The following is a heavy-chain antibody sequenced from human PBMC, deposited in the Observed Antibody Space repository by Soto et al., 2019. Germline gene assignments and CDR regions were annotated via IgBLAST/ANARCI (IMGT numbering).Heavy chain of an antibody. J-gene: IGHJ5*02. V-gene: IGHV3-53*02. D-gene: IGHD6-6*01. CDR2: IYSGGTT. Sequence: EVQLVETGGGLIQPGGSPRLSCEVTGFTVSSNYMSWVRQAPGKGLEWVSVIYSGGTTYSADSVKGRFTISRDDSKNTLYLQMNSLRAEDTAVYYCARAWWSSSRWFDPWGQGTLVTVSS. CDR3: ARAWWSSSRWFDP. CDR1: GFTVSSNY.